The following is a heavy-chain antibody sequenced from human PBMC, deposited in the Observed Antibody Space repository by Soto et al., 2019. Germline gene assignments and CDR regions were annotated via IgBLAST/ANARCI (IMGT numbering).Heavy chain of an antibody. CDR2: INAGNGNT. CDR3: ARGYFDWLLRYYYYYGMDV. D-gene: IGHD3-9*01. V-gene: IGHV1-3*01. Sequence: ASVKVSCKASGYTFTSYAMHWVRQAPGQRLEWMGWINAGNGNTKYSQKFQGRVTITRDTSASTAYMELSSLRSEDTAVYYCARGYFDWLLRYYYYYGMDVWGQGTTVTVS. CDR1: GYTFTSYA. J-gene: IGHJ6*02.